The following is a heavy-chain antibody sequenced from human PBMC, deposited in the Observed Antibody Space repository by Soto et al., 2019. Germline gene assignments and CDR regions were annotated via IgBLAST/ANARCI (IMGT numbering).Heavy chain of an antibody. D-gene: IGHD3-3*01. CDR1: GGSISSYY. J-gene: IGHJ6*02. Sequence: PSETLSLTCTVSGGSISSYYWSWIRQPPGKGLEWIGYIYYSGSTNYNPSLKSRVTISVDTSKNQFSLKLSSVTAADTAVYYCAREIRYYDFWSGPLTLYSDYYYGMDVWGQGTTVTVS. CDR2: IYYSGST. V-gene: IGHV4-59*01. CDR3: AREIRYYDFWSGPLTLYSDYYYGMDV.